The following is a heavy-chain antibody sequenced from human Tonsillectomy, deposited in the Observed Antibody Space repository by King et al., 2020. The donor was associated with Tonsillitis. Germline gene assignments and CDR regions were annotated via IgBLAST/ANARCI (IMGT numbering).Heavy chain of an antibody. CDR3: ASTEGY. Sequence: VQLQQWGAGLLKPSETLSLTCAVYGWSFSGYYWNWIRQPPGKGLEWIGEINHSETNYNPSLKSRRTISVDTSKNQFSLKLSSVTAADTAVYYCASTEGYWGQGTLVTVSS. CDR2: INHSET. V-gene: IGHV4-34*01. CDR1: GWSFSGYY. J-gene: IGHJ4*02.